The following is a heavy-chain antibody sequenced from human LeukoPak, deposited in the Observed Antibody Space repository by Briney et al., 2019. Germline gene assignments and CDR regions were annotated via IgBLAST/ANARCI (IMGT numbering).Heavy chain of an antibody. Sequence: TSETLSRTCTVAGGSISGYYWSWIRQPPAKGLQWIGYISYSGSTNYNPSLKSRVTISLDTSKNQFSLKLSSVTAADTAVYYCARDQSSVTIHGGYCDFWGQGTLVTVSS. CDR2: ISYSGST. J-gene: IGHJ4*02. V-gene: IGHV4-59*01. CDR1: GGSISGYY. D-gene: IGHD3-10*01. CDR3: ARDQSSVTIHGGYCDF.